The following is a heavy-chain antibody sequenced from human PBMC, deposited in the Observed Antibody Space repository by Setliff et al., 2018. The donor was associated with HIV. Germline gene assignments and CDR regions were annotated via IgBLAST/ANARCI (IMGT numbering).Heavy chain of an antibody. V-gene: IGHV1-2*02. J-gene: IGHJ6*03. CDR1: GFTFSDYY. D-gene: IGHD2-15*01. CDR3: ARDRAYCSSGSRYRPLVYYFYYMDV. CDR2: VRPYNADK. Sequence: ASVKVSCKASGFTFSDYYMHWVRQAPGQGLDWMGWVRPYNADKNYAQKFQGRVTMTSDTSISTAYLELSALTSDDTARYYCARDRAYCSSGSRYRPLVYYFYYMDVWCTGTTVTVSS.